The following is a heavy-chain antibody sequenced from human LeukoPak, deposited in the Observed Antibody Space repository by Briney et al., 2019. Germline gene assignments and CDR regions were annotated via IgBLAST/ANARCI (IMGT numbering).Heavy chain of an antibody. CDR1: GFTFSTYS. CDR3: LSGDSVMLRGVINFEY. CDR2: ISSSSSYI. J-gene: IGHJ4*02. D-gene: IGHD3-10*01. Sequence: GGSLRLSCAAFGFTFSTYSMNWVRQAPGKGLEWVSWISSSSSYIHYADSVKGRFTISRDNAKSSLYLQMNSLRAEDTAVYYCLSGDSVMLRGVINFEYWGQGTLVTASS. V-gene: IGHV3-21*01.